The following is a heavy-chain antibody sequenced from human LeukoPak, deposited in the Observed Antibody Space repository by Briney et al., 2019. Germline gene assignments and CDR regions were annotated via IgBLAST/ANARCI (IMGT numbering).Heavy chain of an antibody. CDR3: ATDHSDYETDAFDI. J-gene: IGHJ3*02. D-gene: IGHD5-12*01. Sequence: GGSLRLSCAVSGFTFSRSTMNWVRQAPGKGLEWVSSISSSSTYIYYADSVKGRFTISRDNAKKSLNLQMNSLTAEDTAVYYCATDHSDYETDAFDIWGQGTMVTVSS. CDR2: ISSSSTYI. CDR1: GFTFSRST. V-gene: IGHV3-21*01.